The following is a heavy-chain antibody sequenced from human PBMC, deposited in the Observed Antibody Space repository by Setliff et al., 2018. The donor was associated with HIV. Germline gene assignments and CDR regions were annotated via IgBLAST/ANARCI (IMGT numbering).Heavy chain of an antibody. J-gene: IGHJ5*02. CDR2: IDAGNGDT. CDR3: ARGAYSGYEP. Sequence: ASVKVSCKASGYTFTSNAIHWVRQAPGQSLEWMGWIDAGNGDTKYSQNFQGRVTITGDTSASTAYMELSSLRSEDTAVYYCARGAYSGYEPWGQGTLVTVSS. CDR1: GYTFTSNA. D-gene: IGHD5-12*01. V-gene: IGHV1-3*01.